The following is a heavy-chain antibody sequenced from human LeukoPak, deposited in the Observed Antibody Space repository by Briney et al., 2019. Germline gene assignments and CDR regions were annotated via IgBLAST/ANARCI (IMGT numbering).Heavy chain of an antibody. CDR2: IYYSGST. Sequence: TSETLSLTCTVSGGSITSYFWSWIRQPPGKGLEWIGYIYYSGSTTYNPSLKSRVTISVDTSKNQSSLRLRSVAAADTAVYYRATKRLDSSSYNWFDPWGQGTLVTVSS. V-gene: IGHV4-59*08. D-gene: IGHD6-6*01. CDR3: ATKRLDSSSYNWFDP. CDR1: GGSITSYF. J-gene: IGHJ5*02.